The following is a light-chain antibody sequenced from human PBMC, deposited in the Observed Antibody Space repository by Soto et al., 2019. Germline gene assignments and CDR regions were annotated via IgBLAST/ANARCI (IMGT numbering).Light chain of an antibody. Sequence: DIQMPQSPSTLSASVGYRVTITCRASQSISTWLARYQQKSGKAPQLLIYKASNLESGVPSRFSGSGSGTEFTLTISSLQPDDFATYYCQQYNSYSWTFGQGTKVDNK. CDR1: QSISTW. V-gene: IGKV1-5*03. CDR3: QQYNSYSWT. CDR2: KAS. J-gene: IGKJ1*01.